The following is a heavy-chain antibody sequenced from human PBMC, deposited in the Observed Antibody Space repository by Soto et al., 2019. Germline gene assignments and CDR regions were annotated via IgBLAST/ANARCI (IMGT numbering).Heavy chain of an antibody. CDR1: GGSISSGGYS. J-gene: IGHJ3*02. CDR2: IYHSGST. D-gene: IGHD3-3*01. V-gene: IGHV4-30-2*01. Sequence: SETLSLTCAVSGGSISSGGYSWSWIRQPPGKGLEWIGYIYHSGSTYYNPSLKSRVTISVDRSKNQFSLKLSSVTAADTAVYYCARNTRSGLRFLEWSSGDAFDIWGQGTMVTVSS. CDR3: ARNTRSGLRFLEWSSGDAFDI.